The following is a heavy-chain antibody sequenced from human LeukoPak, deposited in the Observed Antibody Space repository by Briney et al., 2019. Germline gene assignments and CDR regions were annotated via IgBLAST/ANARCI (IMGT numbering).Heavy chain of an antibody. D-gene: IGHD3-3*01. J-gene: IGHJ4*02. CDR2: ISYDGSNK. CDR3: ASEIIFGSFDY. Sequence: GRSLRLSCAASGFTFSSYAMHWVRQAPGKGLEWVAVISYDGSNKYYADSVKGRFTSSRDNSKNTLYLQMNSLRAEDTAVYYCASEIIFGSFDYWGQGTLVTVSS. CDR1: GFTFSSYA. V-gene: IGHV3-30*04.